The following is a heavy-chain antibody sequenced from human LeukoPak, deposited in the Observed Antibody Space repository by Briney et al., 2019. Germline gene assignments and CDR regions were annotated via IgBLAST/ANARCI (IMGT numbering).Heavy chain of an antibody. V-gene: IGHV3-23*01. CDR2: ISGSGGTT. CDR3: ARDSRGSSRGWFDP. Sequence: GGSLRLSCAASGFTFSSYAMSWVRQAPGKGLEWVSAISGSGGTTYYADSVKGRYTISRDNSKNTLYLQMNSLKAEDTAVYYCARDSRGSSRGWFDPWGQGTLVTVSS. J-gene: IGHJ5*02. CDR1: GFTFSSYA. D-gene: IGHD6-6*01.